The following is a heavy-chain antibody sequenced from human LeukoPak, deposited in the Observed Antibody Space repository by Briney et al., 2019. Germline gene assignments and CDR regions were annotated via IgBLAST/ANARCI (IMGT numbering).Heavy chain of an antibody. CDR3: AREPYDSSGYYYDYFDY. D-gene: IGHD3-22*01. CDR1: AFIFSGHW. Sequence: PGGSLRLSCEGSAFIFSGHWMNWVRQTPGKGLEWVASIKEDGSERQYVDSVKGRFSISRDNTKGSLFLQLNSLRAEDTAVYYCAREPYDSSGYYYDYFDYWGQGTLVTVSS. V-gene: IGHV3-7*01. CDR2: IKEDGSER. J-gene: IGHJ4*02.